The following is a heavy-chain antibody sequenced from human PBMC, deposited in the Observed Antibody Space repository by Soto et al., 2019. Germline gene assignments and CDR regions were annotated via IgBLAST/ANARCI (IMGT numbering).Heavy chain of an antibody. J-gene: IGHJ5*02. CDR1: SASITNTDYY. CDR2: LSYSGSG. Sequence: QVQLQESGQGLVKPSQTLSLTCTVSSASITNTDYYWSWIRQHPATGLEWIGYLSYSGSGHNNPSLTSRVDTLKNEFSLKLSSVTAADTAVYYCARAKLVPAYWEWFDPWGQGTLVIVSS. V-gene: IGHV4-31*03. D-gene: IGHD2-2*01. CDR3: ARAKLVPAYWEWFDP.